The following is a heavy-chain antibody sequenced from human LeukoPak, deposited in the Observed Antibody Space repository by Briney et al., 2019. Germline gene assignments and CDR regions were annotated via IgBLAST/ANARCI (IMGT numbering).Heavy chain of an antibody. V-gene: IGHV5-51*01. J-gene: IGHJ4*02. D-gene: IGHD3-22*01. CDR3: AGADSSGYYGIDY. Sequence: GESLKISCKGSGYSFTSYWIGWVRQKPGKGLEWIGIIYAGDSDTRYSPSFQGQVTISADKSISTAYLQWSSLKASDTAMYYCAGADSSGYYGIDYWGQGTLVTVSS. CDR2: IYAGDSDT. CDR1: GYSFTSYW.